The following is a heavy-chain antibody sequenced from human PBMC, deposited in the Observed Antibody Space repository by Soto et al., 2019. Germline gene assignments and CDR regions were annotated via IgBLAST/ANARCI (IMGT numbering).Heavy chain of an antibody. CDR2: IIPIFGTA. CDR3: ARDPQYYYDSSGHLYFDY. V-gene: IGHV1-69*13. J-gene: IGHJ4*02. D-gene: IGHD3-22*01. CDR1: GGTFSSYA. Sequence: GASVKVSCKASGGTFSSYAISWVRQAPGQGLEWMGGIIPIFGTANYAQKFQGRVTITADESTSTAYMELSSLRSEDTAVYYCARDPQYYYDSSGHLYFDYWGQGTLVTVSS.